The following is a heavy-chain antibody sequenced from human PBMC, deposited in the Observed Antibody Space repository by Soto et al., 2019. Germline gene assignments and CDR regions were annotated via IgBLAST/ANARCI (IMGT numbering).Heavy chain of an antibody. CDR3: ARGGYYDNSWGKLSHYGLDV. J-gene: IGHJ6*02. CDR2: ISPYNDYT. Sequence: QVQLVQSAAEVKKPGASVKVSCQASGYTFIRYGITWVRQAPGQGLEWMGWISPYNDYTIYAQKFQGRLTMTTDTSTXXXYXTLRGLKSDDTAVYYCARGGYYDNSWGKLSHYGLDVWGQGTSVTVSS. V-gene: IGHV1-18*01. CDR1: GYTFIRYG. D-gene: IGHD3-16*01.